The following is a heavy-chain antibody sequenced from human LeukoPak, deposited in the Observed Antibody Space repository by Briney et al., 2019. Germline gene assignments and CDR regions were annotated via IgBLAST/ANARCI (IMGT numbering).Heavy chain of an antibody. V-gene: IGHV4-59*01. J-gene: IGHJ5*02. Sequence: SETLSLTCTVSGGSISSYYWSWIRQPPGKGLEWIGYIYYSGSTNYNPSLKSRVTISVDTSKNQFSLKLSSVTAADTAVYYCARDSGTTGWFDPLGQGTLVTVSS. D-gene: IGHD1-26*01. CDR2: IYYSGST. CDR3: ARDSGTTGWFDP. CDR1: GGSISSYY.